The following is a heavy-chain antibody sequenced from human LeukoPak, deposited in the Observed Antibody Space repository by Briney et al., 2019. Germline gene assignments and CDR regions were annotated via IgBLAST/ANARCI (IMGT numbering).Heavy chain of an antibody. CDR1: GFTFRNYA. CDR3: ASIGDSSSYYYGMDV. D-gene: IGHD3-22*01. J-gene: IGHJ6*02. CDR2: ISGSGGRT. V-gene: IGHV3-23*01. Sequence: PGGSLRLSCAASGFTFRNYAMSWVRQAPGKGLEWVSSISGSGGRTYYADSVKGRFTISRDNSKNTVYLQMNSLGVEDTAVYYCASIGDSSSYYYGMDVWGQGTTVTVSS.